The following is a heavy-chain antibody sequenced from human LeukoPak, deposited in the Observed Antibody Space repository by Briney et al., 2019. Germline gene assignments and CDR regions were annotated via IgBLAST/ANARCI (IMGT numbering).Heavy chain of an antibody. Sequence: PSETLSLTCTVSGDSISSSSYYWGWIRQPPGKGLGWIGSISYSGSMYYNPSLKSRVTISVDTSKNQFSLKLSSVTAADTAVYYCARRSGSGYYFFDYWGQGTLVTVSS. J-gene: IGHJ4*02. CDR2: ISYSGSM. CDR3: ARRSGSGYYFFDY. V-gene: IGHV4-39*01. CDR1: GDSISSSSYY. D-gene: IGHD3-22*01.